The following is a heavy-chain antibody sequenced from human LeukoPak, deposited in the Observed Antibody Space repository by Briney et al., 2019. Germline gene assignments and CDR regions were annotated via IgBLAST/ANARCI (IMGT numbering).Heavy chain of an antibody. V-gene: IGHV1-46*01. Sequence: GASVKVPCKASGYSFTSHYMHWVRQAPGQGLEWLGLINPSGSSTLYAQKFQGRVTMTRDMSTTTDYMELSRLRSDDTAVYYCARVSAAGTPIDYWGQGTLVTVSS. D-gene: IGHD6-13*01. CDR2: INPSGSST. CDR1: GYSFTSHY. CDR3: ARVSAAGTPIDY. J-gene: IGHJ4*02.